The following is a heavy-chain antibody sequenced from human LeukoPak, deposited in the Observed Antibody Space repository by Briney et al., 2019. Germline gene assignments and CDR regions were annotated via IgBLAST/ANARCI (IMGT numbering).Heavy chain of an antibody. V-gene: IGHV3-72*01. CDR1: GFIFSDHY. CDR2: SRNKANSYST. J-gene: IGHJ3*02. CDR3: ARGFHSFDI. Sequence: GGSLRLSCAASGFIFSDHYMDWVRQAPGKGLEWVARSRNKANSYSTVYAASVQGRFTISRDESKNSLYLQMNSLITEDTAVYFCARGFHSFDIWGQGTMVTVSS.